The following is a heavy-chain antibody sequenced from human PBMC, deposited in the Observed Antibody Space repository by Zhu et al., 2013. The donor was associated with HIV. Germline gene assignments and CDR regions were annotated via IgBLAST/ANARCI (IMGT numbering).Heavy chain of an antibody. CDR2: IIPIFGTA. CDR1: GGTFSSYA. V-gene: IGHV1-69*01. D-gene: IGHD2-2*01. Sequence: QVQLVQSGAEVKKPGSSVKVSCKASGGTFSSYAISWVRQAPGQGLEWMGGIIPIFGTANYAQKFQGRVTITADESTSTAYMELSSLRSEDTAVYYCARERISRDQISKEYYFDYWGQGTLVTVSS. J-gene: IGHJ4*02. CDR3: ARERISRDQISKEYYFDY.